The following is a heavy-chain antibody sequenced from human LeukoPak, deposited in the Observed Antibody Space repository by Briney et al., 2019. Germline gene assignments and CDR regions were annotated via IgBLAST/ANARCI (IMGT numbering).Heavy chain of an antibody. CDR2: INHSGST. CDR1: GGSFSGYY. Sequence: SETLSLTCAVYGGSFSGYYWSWIRQPPGKGLEWIGEINHSGSTNYNPSLKSRVTISVDTFKNQFSLKLSSVTAADTAVYYCASKPYYYGSGIYYWGQGTLVTVPS. V-gene: IGHV4-34*01. J-gene: IGHJ4*02. CDR3: ASKPYYYGSGIYY. D-gene: IGHD3-10*01.